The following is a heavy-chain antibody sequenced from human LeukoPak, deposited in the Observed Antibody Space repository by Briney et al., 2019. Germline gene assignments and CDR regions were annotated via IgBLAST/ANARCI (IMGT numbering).Heavy chain of an antibody. D-gene: IGHD4-17*01. CDR2: IYYSGST. J-gene: IGHJ3*02. CDR1: GGSISSYY. CDR3: ARHASYGDYVPDAFDI. Sequence: SETLSLTCTVSGGSISSYYWSWIRQPPGKGLEWIGYIYYSGSTNYNPPLKSRVTISVDTSKNQFSLKLSSVTAADTAVYYCARHASYGDYVPDAFDIWGQGTMVTVSS. V-gene: IGHV4-59*08.